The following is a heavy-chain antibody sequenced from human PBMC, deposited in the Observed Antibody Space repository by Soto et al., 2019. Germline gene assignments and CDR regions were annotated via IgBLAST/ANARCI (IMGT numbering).Heavy chain of an antibody. Sequence: QVQLVQSGAEVKKPGASVKVSCKASGYTFTSYGISWVRQAPGQGLEWRGWISAYNGNTNYAQKLQGRVTMTTHTSTSTDYMELRRLISDDMAVYYCARDVGLGTSMVMAALYSDYGMDVWGQGTTVTVAS. CDR2: ISAYNGNT. J-gene: IGHJ6*02. CDR3: ARDVGLGTSMVMAALYSDYGMDV. D-gene: IGHD5-18*01. CDR1: GYTFTSYG. V-gene: IGHV1-18*03.